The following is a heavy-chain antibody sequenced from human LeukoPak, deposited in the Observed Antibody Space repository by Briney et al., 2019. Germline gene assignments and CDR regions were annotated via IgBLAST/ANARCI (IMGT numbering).Heavy chain of an antibody. CDR3: ARGRFSSGWLLGAFDI. CDR2: MNPNSGNT. CDR1: GYTFTSYD. V-gene: IGHV1-8*01. D-gene: IGHD6-19*01. J-gene: IGHJ3*02. Sequence: AXVKVSCKASGYTFTSYDINWVRQAPGQGLEWMGWMNPNSGNTDYAQKFQGRVTMTRNTSISTAYMELSSLRSEDTAVYYCARGRFSSGWLLGAFDIWGQGTMVTVSS.